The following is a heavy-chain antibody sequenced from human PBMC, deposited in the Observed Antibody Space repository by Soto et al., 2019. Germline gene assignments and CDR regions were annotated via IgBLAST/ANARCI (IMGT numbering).Heavy chain of an antibody. J-gene: IGHJ4*02. CDR1: GGSINNYEYY. CDR3: ARGDYGDYA. CDR2: IYYTGST. Sequence: SETLSLTCSVSGGSINNYEYYWTWIRQPPGEGLEWIGHIYYTGSTSYNPSLKSRVTISVDTSKNQFSLKLSSVTAADTAVYYCARGDYGDYAWGQGTLVTVSS. D-gene: IGHD4-17*01. V-gene: IGHV4-30-4*01.